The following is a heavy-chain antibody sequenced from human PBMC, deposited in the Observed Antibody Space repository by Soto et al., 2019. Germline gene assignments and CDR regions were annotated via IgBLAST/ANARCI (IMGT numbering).Heavy chain of an antibody. J-gene: IGHJ6*02. Sequence: PGGSLRLSCAASGFTFSNAWMNWVRQAPGKGLEWVGRIKSKTDGGTTDYAAPVKGRFTISRDDSKNTLYLQMNSLKTEDTAVYYCTTSYSINWYGGRVDVWGQGTTVTVSS. CDR1: GFTFSNAW. CDR2: IKSKTDGGTT. V-gene: IGHV3-15*07. D-gene: IGHD6-13*01. CDR3: TTSYSINWYGGRVDV.